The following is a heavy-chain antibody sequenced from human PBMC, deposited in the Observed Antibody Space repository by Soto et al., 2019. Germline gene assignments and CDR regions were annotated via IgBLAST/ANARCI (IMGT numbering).Heavy chain of an antibody. D-gene: IGHD6-6*01. J-gene: IGHJ6*02. Sequence: SETLSLTCTVSGGSISSHYWSWIRQPPGQGLEWIGYIYYSGSTNYNPSLKSRVTISVDTSKNQFSLKLSSVTAADTAVYYCARVKGIAARPGDYYYYGMDVWGQGTTVTVSS. CDR3: ARVKGIAARPGDYYYYGMDV. CDR2: IYYSGST. V-gene: IGHV4-59*11. CDR1: GGSISSHY.